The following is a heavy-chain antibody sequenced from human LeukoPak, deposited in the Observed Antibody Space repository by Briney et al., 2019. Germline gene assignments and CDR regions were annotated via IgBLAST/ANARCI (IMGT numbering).Heavy chain of an antibody. V-gene: IGHV3-48*03. CDR3: AELGITMIGGV. CDR1: GFTFSSYE. D-gene: IGHD3-10*02. CDR2: ISSSGSTI. Sequence: GGSLRLSCAASGFTFSSYEMNWVRQAPGKGLEWVSYISSSGSTIYYADSVKGRFTISRDSAKDSLFLQMNSLRAEDTAVYYCAELGITMIGGVWGKGTTVTISS. J-gene: IGHJ6*04.